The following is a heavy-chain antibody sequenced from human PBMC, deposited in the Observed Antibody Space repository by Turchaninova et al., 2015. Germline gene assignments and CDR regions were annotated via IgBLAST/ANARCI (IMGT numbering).Heavy chain of an antibody. V-gene: IGHV2-5*01. Sequence: TLKESGPTLVTPTQPLTLTCWFVRCSRIPGGLGWGWNRKPPGKALEWLEFVYWNDDKRYSPSLESRLTVTKDISKNQLVLTMTNMDPADTATYYCAYSRVPGTGFIGFFWGQGILVTVSS. D-gene: IGHD3/OR15-3a*01. CDR3: AYSRVPGTGFIGFF. CDR1: RCSRIPGGLG. J-gene: IGHJ4*02. CDR2: VYWNDDK.